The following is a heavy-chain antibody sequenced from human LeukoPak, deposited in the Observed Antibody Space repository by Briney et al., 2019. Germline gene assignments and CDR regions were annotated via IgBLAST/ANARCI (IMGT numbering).Heavy chain of an antibody. Sequence: PGGSLRLSCAASGFTFDDYGMSWVRQAPGKGLEWVSAISGSGGSTYYADSVKGRFTISRDNSKNTLYLQMNSLRAEDTAVYYCAKIIRGAPDYWGQGTLVTVSS. CDR3: AKIIRGAPDY. J-gene: IGHJ4*02. D-gene: IGHD3-10*01. CDR1: GFTFDDYG. V-gene: IGHV3-23*01. CDR2: ISGSGGST.